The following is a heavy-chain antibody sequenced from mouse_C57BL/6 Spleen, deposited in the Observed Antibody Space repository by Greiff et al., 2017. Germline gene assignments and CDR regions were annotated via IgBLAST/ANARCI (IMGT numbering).Heavy chain of an antibody. J-gene: IGHJ2*01. Sequence: VQLQESGAELVKPGASVKISCKASGYAFSSYWMNWVKQRPGKGLEWIGQIYPGDGDTNYNGKFKGKATLTADKSSSTAYMQLSSQASEDYAVDCCTRRSEGYYYIDYWGQGTTLTVSS. CDR1: GYAFSSYW. CDR2: IYPGDGDT. CDR3: TRRSEGYYYIDY. D-gene: IGHD2-3*01. V-gene: IGHV1-80*01.